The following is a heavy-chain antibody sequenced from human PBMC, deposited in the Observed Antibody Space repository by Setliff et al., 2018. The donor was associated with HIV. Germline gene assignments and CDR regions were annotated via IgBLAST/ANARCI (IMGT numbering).Heavy chain of an antibody. CDR3: ARESRNDFWSGYYRTFDI. CDR1: GGSISSSSYY. Sequence: LSLTCTVSGGSISSSSYYWGWIRQPPGKGLEWIGYIYYSGSTYYNPSLKSRVTISVDTSKNQFSLKLSSVTAADTAMYFCARESRNDFWSGYYRTFDIWGQGTMVTVSS. V-gene: IGHV4-31*03. CDR2: IYYSGST. D-gene: IGHD3-3*01. J-gene: IGHJ3*02.